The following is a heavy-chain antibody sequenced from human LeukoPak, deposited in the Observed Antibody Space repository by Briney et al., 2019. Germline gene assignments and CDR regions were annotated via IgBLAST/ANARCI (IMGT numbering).Heavy chain of an antibody. Sequence: GGSLILSCAASGFTFSRYAMSWVRQAPGKGLEWVSSISGSGGSTYSADSVKGRFTISRDNSKNTLNLQMNTLRAEDTAVYYCAKDLSSSVGGATFDYWGQGTLVTVSS. CDR3: AKDLSSSVGGATFDY. J-gene: IGHJ4*02. V-gene: IGHV3-23*01. D-gene: IGHD2-15*01. CDR1: GFTFSRYA. CDR2: ISGSGGST.